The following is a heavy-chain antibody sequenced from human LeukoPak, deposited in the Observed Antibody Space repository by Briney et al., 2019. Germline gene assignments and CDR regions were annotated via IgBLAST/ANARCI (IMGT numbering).Heavy chain of an antibody. CDR1: GFTFSSYG. CDR3: ARDDALGDNALDI. CDR2: ILNDGSQE. D-gene: IGHD3-16*01. V-gene: IGHV3-33*01. J-gene: IGHJ3*02. Sequence: GGSLRLSCAASGFTFSSYGMHWVRQAPGKGLEWVAVILNDGSQERYADSVKGRFTISRDNSKNTLFLQMNSLRAEDTAVYYCARDDALGDNALDIWGQGTMVTVSS.